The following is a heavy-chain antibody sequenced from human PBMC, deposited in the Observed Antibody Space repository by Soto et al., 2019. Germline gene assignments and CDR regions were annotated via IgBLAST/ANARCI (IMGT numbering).Heavy chain of an antibody. CDR3: AKNYFMDV. CDR1: GFIFTNYA. CDR2: ISRTGDA. J-gene: IGHJ6*03. Sequence: PGGSLRLSCAASGFIFTNYAMSWVRQAPGKGLEWVSSISRTGDAHYADSVRGRFTISRDDSKNTLYLQLNSLRAEDTAVYNCAKNYFMDVWGKGTTFTVSS. D-gene: IGHD3-10*01. V-gene: IGHV3-23*01.